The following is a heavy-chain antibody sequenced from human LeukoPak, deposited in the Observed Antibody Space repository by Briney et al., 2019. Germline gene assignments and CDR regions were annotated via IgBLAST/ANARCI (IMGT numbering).Heavy chain of an antibody. J-gene: IGHJ6*04. CDR3: ARTSSPQLGYYGMDV. D-gene: IGHD6-13*01. V-gene: IGHV5-10-1*01. CDR1: RYSFTSYW. Sequence: GESLKISCKGSRYSFTSYWISWVRQMPGKGLEWMGRIDPGDSYTNYSPSFQGHVTISADKSISTAYLQWSSLKASDTAMYYCARTSSPQLGYYGMDVWGKGTTVTVSS. CDR2: IDPGDSYT.